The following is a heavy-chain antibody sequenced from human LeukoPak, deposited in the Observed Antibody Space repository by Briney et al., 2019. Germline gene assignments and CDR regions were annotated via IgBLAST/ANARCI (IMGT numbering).Heavy chain of an antibody. Sequence: ASVKVSCKASGYTFTSYYMHWVRQAPGQGLEWMGWINPNSGGTNYAQKFQGWVTMTRDTSISTAYMELSRLRSDDTAVYYCARAFRVGITIDYWGQGTLVTVSS. D-gene: IGHD3-10*01. CDR1: GYTFTSYY. CDR3: ARAFRVGITIDY. V-gene: IGHV1-2*04. CDR2: INPNSGGT. J-gene: IGHJ4*02.